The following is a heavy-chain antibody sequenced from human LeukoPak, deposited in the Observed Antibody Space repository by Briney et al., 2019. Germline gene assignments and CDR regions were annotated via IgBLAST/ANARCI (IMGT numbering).Heavy chain of an antibody. V-gene: IGHV1-46*01. CDR3: ARGYDSSGYYYIPFDP. CDR2: INHSGGST. D-gene: IGHD3-22*01. CDR1: GYTFTRYY. Sequence: ASVKVSCKASGYTFTRYYIHWVRQAPAQGLEWMGIINHSGGSTSYAQKFQGRVTMTRDTSTSTVYMVLNSLRSVDTAVYYCARGYDSSGYYYIPFDPWGQGTLVTVSS. J-gene: IGHJ5*02.